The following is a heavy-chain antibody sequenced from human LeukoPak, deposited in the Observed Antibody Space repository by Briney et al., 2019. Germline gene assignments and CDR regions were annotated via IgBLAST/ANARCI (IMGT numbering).Heavy chain of an antibody. Sequence: SETLFLTCTVSGGAISSYHWSWIRQPAGKGLEWIGYIYYSGSTNYNPSLKSRVTISVDTSKNQFSLKLSSVTAADTAVYYCARHGADSSGWSDYWGQGTLVTVSS. V-gene: IGHV4-59*08. J-gene: IGHJ4*02. D-gene: IGHD6-19*01. CDR3: ARHGADSSGWSDY. CDR1: GGAISSYH. CDR2: IYYSGST.